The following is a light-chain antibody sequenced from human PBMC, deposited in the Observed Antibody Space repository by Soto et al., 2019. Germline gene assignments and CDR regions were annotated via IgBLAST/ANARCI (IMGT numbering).Light chain of an antibody. Sequence: ETVMTQSPATLSVSPGERATLSCRASQSVSTNLAWYQQTPGQAPRLLIYAASTRATGIPARFSGSGSGTEFTLTISSLQSEDFAVYYCQQYDMDSSFGGGTRVEIK. J-gene: IGKJ4*01. CDR1: QSVSTN. V-gene: IGKV3-15*01. CDR3: QQYDMDSS. CDR2: AAS.